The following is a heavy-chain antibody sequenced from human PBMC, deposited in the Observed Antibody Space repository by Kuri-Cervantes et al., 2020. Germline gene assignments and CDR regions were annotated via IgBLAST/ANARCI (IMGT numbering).Heavy chain of an antibody. CDR3: ARGPRYDFWSGYSAPVYYYYYMDV. D-gene: IGHD3-3*01. V-gene: IGHV3-21*05. Sequence: GGSLRLSCAASGFTFSSYSMNWVRQAPGKGLEWVSYISSSSSYIYYADSVKGRFTISRDNAKNSLYLQMNSLRAEDTAVYYCARGPRYDFWSGYSAPVYYYYYMDVWGKGTTVTVSS. CDR1: GFTFSSYS. J-gene: IGHJ6*03. CDR2: ISSSSSYI.